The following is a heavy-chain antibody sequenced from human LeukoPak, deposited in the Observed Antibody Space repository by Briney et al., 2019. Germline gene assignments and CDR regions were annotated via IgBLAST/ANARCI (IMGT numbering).Heavy chain of an antibody. Sequence: GRSLRLSCAASGFTVSSYAMHWVRQAPGKGLEWVAVISYDGSNKYYADSVKGRFTISRDNSKNTLYLQMNSLRAEDTAVYYCARDKEDCSGGSCYPGYWGQGTLVTVSS. CDR2: ISYDGSNK. V-gene: IGHV3-30-3*01. CDR3: ARDKEDCSGGSCYPGY. D-gene: IGHD2-15*01. J-gene: IGHJ4*02. CDR1: GFTVSSYA.